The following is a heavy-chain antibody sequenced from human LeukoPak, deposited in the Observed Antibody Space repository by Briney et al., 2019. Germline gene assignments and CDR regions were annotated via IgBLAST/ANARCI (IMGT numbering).Heavy chain of an antibody. CDR3: ARDEAGSSSGWPNWFDP. V-gene: IGHV3-21*01. Sequence: GGSLRLSCAASGFTFSSYSMNWVRQAPGKGLEWVSSISSSSSYIYYADSVKGRFTISRDNAKNSLYLQMNSLRAEDMAVYYCARDEAGSSSGWPNWFDPWGQGTLVTVSS. CDR1: GFTFSSYS. J-gene: IGHJ5*02. CDR2: ISSSSSYI. D-gene: IGHD6-19*01.